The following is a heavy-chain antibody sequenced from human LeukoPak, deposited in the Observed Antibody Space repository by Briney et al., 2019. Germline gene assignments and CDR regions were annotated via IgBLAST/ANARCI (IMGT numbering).Heavy chain of an antibody. D-gene: IGHD6-13*01. Sequence: PSETLSLTCTVSGGSISSGVYYWSWIRQHPGKGLEWIGYIYYSGSTYYNPSLKSRVTISVDTSKNQFSLKLSSVTAADTAVYYCARVFIAAAGYFDYWGQGTLVTVSS. CDR3: ARVFIAAAGYFDY. J-gene: IGHJ4*02. CDR2: IYYSGST. CDR1: GGSISSGVYY. V-gene: IGHV4-31*03.